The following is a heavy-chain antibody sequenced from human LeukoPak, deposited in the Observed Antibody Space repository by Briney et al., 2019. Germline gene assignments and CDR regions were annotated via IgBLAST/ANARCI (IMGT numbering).Heavy chain of an antibody. J-gene: IGHJ3*02. D-gene: IGHD6-19*01. V-gene: IGHV4-59*01. CDR3: ARTQWTNAFHI. CDR2: IFYSGST. CDR1: GCSISSYY. Sequence: SETLSLTCTVSGCSISSYYWSWIRQPPGKGLEWIGYIFYSGSTSYSPSLKSRVSMSVDTSKNQFSLKLTSVTAADTAVYYCARTQWTNAFHIWGQGTMVTVSS.